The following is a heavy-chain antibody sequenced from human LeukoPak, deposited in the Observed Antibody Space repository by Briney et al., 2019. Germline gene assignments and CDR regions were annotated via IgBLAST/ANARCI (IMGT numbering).Heavy chain of an antibody. CDR2: INPNSGGT. CDR3: AYDSSGYYYHLNFDY. J-gene: IGHJ4*02. D-gene: IGHD3-22*01. CDR1: GGTFSSYA. V-gene: IGHV1-2*02. Sequence: ASVKVSCKASGGTFSSYAISWVRQAPGQGLEWMGWINPNSGGTNYAQKFQGRVTMTRDTSISTAYMELSRLRSDDAAVYYCAYDSSGYYYHLNFDYWGQGTLVTVSS.